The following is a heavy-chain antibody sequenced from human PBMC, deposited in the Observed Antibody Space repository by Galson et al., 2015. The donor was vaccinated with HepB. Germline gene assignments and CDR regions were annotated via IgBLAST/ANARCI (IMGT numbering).Heavy chain of an antibody. Sequence: SVKVSCKASGSTFTSYDINWVRQATGQGLEWMGWMNPNSGNTGYAQKFQGRVAMTRNTSISTAYMELASLRSEDAAVYYCARVPSRSSGPFDPWGQGTLVTVSS. D-gene: IGHD6-6*01. CDR2: MNPNSGNT. CDR3: ARVPSRSSGPFDP. V-gene: IGHV1-8*01. CDR1: GSTFTSYD. J-gene: IGHJ5*02.